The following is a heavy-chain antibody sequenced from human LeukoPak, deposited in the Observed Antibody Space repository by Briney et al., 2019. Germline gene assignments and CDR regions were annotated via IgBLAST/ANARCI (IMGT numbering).Heavy chain of an antibody. J-gene: IGHJ3*02. CDR2: IYYSGST. Sequence: TSETLSLTCTVSGGSISSSSYYWGWIRQPPGKGLEWIGSIYYSGSTYYNPSLKSRVTISVDTSKNQFSLKLSSVTAADTAVYYCAREIGVVPAATDAFDIWGQGTMVTVSS. CDR1: GGSISSSSYY. V-gene: IGHV4-39*02. D-gene: IGHD2-2*01. CDR3: AREIGVVPAATDAFDI.